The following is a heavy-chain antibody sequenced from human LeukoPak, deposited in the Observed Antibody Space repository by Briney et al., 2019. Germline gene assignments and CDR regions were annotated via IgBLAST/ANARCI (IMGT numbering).Heavy chain of an antibody. D-gene: IGHD3-22*01. Sequence: PGRSLRLSCAASGFTFSSYEMNWVRQAPGKGLEWVSYISSSGSTIYYADSVKGRFTISRDNAKNSLYLQMNSLRAEDTAVYYCARDPYYYNSSFGAFDIWGQGTLVTVSS. CDR1: GFTFSSYE. CDR3: ARDPYYYNSSFGAFDI. J-gene: IGHJ3*02. V-gene: IGHV3-48*03. CDR2: ISSSGSTI.